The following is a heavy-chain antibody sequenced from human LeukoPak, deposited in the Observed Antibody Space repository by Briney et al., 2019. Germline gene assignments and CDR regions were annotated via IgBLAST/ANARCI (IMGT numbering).Heavy chain of an antibody. Sequence: GASVKVSCKASGYTFTSYYMHWVRQAPGQGLEWMGIINPSGGSTSYAQKFQGRVTMTRDTSTSTVYMELSSLRSEDTAVYYCARCKPYYDFWSGYYYYYYYGMDVWGRGTTVTVSS. CDR3: ARCKPYYDFWSGYYYYYYYGMDV. V-gene: IGHV1-46*01. D-gene: IGHD3-3*01. J-gene: IGHJ6*02. CDR2: INPSGGST. CDR1: GYTFTSYY.